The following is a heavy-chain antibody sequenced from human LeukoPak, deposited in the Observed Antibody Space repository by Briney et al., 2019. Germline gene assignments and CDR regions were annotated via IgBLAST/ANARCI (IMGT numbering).Heavy chain of an antibody. D-gene: IGHD4-17*01. CDR1: GGSISSGDYY. J-gene: IGHJ4*02. CDR3: ARGGSYGDYVSY. V-gene: IGHV4-30-4*01. Sequence: SETLPPTCTVSGGSISSGDYYWSWIRQPPGKGLEWIGYIYYSGSTYYNPSLKSRVTMSVDASKNQFSLKLSSVTAADTAVYYCARGGSYGDYVSYWGQGTLVTVSS. CDR2: IYYSGST.